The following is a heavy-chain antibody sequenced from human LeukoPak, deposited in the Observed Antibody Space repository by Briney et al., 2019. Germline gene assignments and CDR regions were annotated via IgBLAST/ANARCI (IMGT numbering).Heavy chain of an antibody. V-gene: IGHV1-18*01. CDR3: ARATINYDFWSGYSVDGFDY. Sequence: GASVKVSCKASGYTFTSYGISWVRQAPGQGLEWMGWISAYNGNTNYAQKLQGRVTMTTDTSTSTAYMELRSLRSDDTAVYYCARATINYDFWSGYSVDGFDYWGQGTLVTVSS. J-gene: IGHJ4*02. D-gene: IGHD3-3*01. CDR2: ISAYNGNT. CDR1: GYTFTSYG.